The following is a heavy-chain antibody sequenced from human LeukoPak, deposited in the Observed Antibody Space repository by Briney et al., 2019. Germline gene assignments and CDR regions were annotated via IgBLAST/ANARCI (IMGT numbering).Heavy chain of an antibody. CDR3: ARGVTWIQLWPYFDY. Sequence: PSQTLSLTCTVSGGSISSGDYYWSWISQPPGKGLEWIGYIYYSGSTYYNPSLKSRVTISVDTSKNQFSLKLSSVTAADTAVYYCARGVTWIQLWPYFDYWGQGTLVTVSS. CDR1: GGSISSGDYY. CDR2: IYYSGST. D-gene: IGHD5-18*01. V-gene: IGHV4-30-4*08. J-gene: IGHJ4*02.